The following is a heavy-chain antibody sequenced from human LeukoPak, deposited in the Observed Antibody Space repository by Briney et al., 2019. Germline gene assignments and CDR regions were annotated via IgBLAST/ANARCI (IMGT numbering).Heavy chain of an antibody. Sequence: SETLSLTCAVYGGSFSGYYWGWIRQPPGKGLEWIGEINHSGSTNYNPSLKSRVTISVDTSKNQFSLKLSSVTAADTAVYYCARGATFCSGGSCYNWFDPWGQGTLVTVSS. J-gene: IGHJ5*02. CDR2: INHSGST. D-gene: IGHD2-15*01. CDR3: ARGATFCSGGSCYNWFDP. CDR1: GGSFSGYY. V-gene: IGHV4-34*01.